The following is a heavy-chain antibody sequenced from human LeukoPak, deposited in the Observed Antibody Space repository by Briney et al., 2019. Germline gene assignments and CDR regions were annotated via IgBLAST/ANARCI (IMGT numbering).Heavy chain of an antibody. CDR2: MNPNSGNT. CDR3: ARDLEWGIVGATLRYYYYYGMDV. Sequence: ASVKVSCKASGYTFTSYDINWVRQATGQGLEWMGWMNPNSGNTGYAQKFQGRVTMTRNTSISTVYMELSSLRSEDTAVYYCARDLEWGIVGATLRYYYYYGMDVWGQGTTVTVSS. D-gene: IGHD1-26*01. V-gene: IGHV1-8*01. CDR1: GYTFTSYD. J-gene: IGHJ6*02.